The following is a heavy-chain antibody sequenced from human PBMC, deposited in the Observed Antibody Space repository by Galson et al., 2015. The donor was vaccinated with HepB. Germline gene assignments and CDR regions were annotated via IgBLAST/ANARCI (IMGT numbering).Heavy chain of an antibody. D-gene: IGHD3-10*01. Sequence: SLRLSCAASGCTFSNCAISWVRQAPGKGLEWVSAVSGGGGGTYYADSVMGRFTISRDNSRSTLYLQMNSLRAEDTALYYCAKDPYHSGTSLLDCWGQGALVTVSS. CDR2: VSGGGGGT. V-gene: IGHV3-23*01. CDR1: GCTFSNCA. J-gene: IGHJ4*02. CDR3: AKDPYHSGTSLLDC.